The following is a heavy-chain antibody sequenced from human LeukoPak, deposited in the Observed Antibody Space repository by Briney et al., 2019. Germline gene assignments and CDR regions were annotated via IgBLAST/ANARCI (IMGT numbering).Heavy chain of an antibody. J-gene: IGHJ4*02. Sequence: SETLSLTCTVSGGSISSSSYYWGWIRQPPGKGLEWIGSIYYSGSTYYNPSLKSRVTISVDTSKNQFSLKLSSVTAADTAVYYCASRITMVRGMKHFDYWGQGTLVTVSS. D-gene: IGHD3-10*01. CDR2: IYYSGST. V-gene: IGHV4-39*07. CDR3: ASRITMVRGMKHFDY. CDR1: GGSISSSSYY.